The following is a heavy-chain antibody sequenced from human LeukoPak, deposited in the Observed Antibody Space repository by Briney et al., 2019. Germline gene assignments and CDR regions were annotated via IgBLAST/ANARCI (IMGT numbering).Heavy chain of an antibody. V-gene: IGHV1-18*01. D-gene: IGHD5-12*01. CDR1: GYMLTSYG. CDR3: VRDRRGRGVANPYYYNGMDV. J-gene: IGHJ6*04. Sequence: GASVKVSCKDSGYMLTSYGLSWVRQAPGEGLEWMGWISAYNGNTRYAQKFQGRVTMTTDTSPSTAYMEMWRLMSDDTAVYYCVRDRRGRGVANPYYYNGMDVWGEGTTVTVSS. CDR2: ISAYNGNT.